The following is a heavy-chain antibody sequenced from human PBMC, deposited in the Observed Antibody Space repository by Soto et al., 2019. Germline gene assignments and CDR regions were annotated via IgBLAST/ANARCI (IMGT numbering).Heavy chain of an antibody. CDR2: INQDGSAK. Sequence: SGGGVVQPGGSLRLSCAVSGFTFGNQWMSWVRQAPGKGLEWVANINQDGSAKSHVDSVEGRFTISRDNAKNSLYLQMNSLRVEDTAVYYCARGPFWGQGTLVTVSS. D-gene: IGHD3-3*02. CDR1: GFTFGNQW. CDR3: ARGPF. V-gene: IGHV3-7*01. J-gene: IGHJ4*02.